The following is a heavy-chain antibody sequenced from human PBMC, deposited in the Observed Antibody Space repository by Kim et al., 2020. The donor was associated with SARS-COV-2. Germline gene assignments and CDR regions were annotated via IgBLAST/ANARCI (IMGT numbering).Heavy chain of an antibody. V-gene: IGHV3-23*01. CDR1: DFTFKVAA. J-gene: IGHJ4*02. Sequence: GGSLRLSCPTFDFTFKVAAIAWVRQAPGKGLEWISAVRGGGSTFYAESVRGRFTISRDTSTTTLYLQLNNVRVEDPAVYYCAKFYAPLGWGPGTLVTVSP. CDR2: VRGGGST. D-gene: IGHD3-16*01. CDR3: AKFYAPLG.